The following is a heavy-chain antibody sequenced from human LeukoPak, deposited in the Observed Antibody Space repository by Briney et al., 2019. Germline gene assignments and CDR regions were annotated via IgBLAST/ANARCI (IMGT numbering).Heavy chain of an antibody. CDR1: GYTFTSYG. V-gene: IGHV1-18*01. J-gene: IGHJ4*02. D-gene: IGHD3-10*01. CDR2: ISAYNGNT. CDR3: ARDRGVIISTFSGGDY. Sequence: GASVKVSCKASGYTFTSYGISWVRQAPGQGLEWMGWISAYNGNTNYAQILQGRVTMTTDTSTSTAYMELGSLRSDDTAVYYCARDRGVIISTFSGGDYWGQGTLVTVSS.